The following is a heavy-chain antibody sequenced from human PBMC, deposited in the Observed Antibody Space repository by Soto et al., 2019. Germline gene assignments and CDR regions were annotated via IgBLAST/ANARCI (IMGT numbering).Heavy chain of an antibody. D-gene: IGHD1-26*01. Sequence: QVQLQESGPGLVKPSQTLSLTCTVSGGSISSGGYYWSWIRQHPGKGLEWIGYIYYRGSTYYNQSLKSRVTISVDTSKNHFSLKLSSVAAADTAVYYCARVLDVGATEFEYWGQGTLVTVSS. J-gene: IGHJ4*02. CDR2: IYYRGST. CDR1: GGSISSGGYY. CDR3: ARVLDVGATEFEY. V-gene: IGHV4-31*03.